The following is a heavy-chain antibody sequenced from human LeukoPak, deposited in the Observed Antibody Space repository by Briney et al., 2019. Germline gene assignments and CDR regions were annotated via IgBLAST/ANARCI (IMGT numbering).Heavy chain of an antibody. CDR1: GFTFSSYA. CDR2: ISYDGSNK. Sequence: QPGRSLRLSCAASGFTFSSYAMHWVRQAPGKGLEWVAVISYDGSNKYYADSVKGRFTISRDNSKNTLYLQMNSLRAEDTAVYYCARDSPYSSCWYAIDYWGQGTLVTVSS. D-gene: IGHD6-13*01. CDR3: ARDSPYSSCWYAIDY. J-gene: IGHJ4*02. V-gene: IGHV3-30-3*01.